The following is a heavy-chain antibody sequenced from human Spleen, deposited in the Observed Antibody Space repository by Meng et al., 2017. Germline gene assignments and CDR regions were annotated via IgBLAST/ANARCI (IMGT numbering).Heavy chain of an antibody. J-gene: IGHJ4*02. D-gene: IGHD2-15*01. V-gene: IGHV3-74*01. CDR3: ARDTRQCSGGNCYPTSLNY. CDR1: GFTFSSYW. Sequence: GESLKISCAASGFTFSSYWMHWVRQAPGKGLVWVSRIHSDGSSTSYADSVKGRFTISRDNSKNTLYPQMNSLRAEDTAVYYCARDTRQCSGGNCYPTSLNYWGQGTLVTVSS. CDR2: IHSDGSST.